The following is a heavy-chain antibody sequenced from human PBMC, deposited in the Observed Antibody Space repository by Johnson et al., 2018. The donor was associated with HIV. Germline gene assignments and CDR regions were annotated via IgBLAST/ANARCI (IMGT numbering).Heavy chain of an antibody. CDR1: GFTFSNTW. J-gene: IGHJ3*02. Sequence: VQLVESGGGLVKPGGSLRLSCVASGFTFSNTWMSWVRQAPGKGLEWVGRIKSKTAGGTTDYAAPVKGRFTISRDSSKNTLYLQMNSLRAEDTAVYYCAKWGTITGTTGVFDIWGQGTMVTVSS. D-gene: IGHD1-7*01. CDR2: IKSKTAGGTT. V-gene: IGHV3-15*01. CDR3: AKWGTITGTTGVFDI.